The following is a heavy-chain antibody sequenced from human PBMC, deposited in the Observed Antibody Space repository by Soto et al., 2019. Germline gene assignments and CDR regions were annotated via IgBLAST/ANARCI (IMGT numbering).Heavy chain of an antibody. CDR2: ISSGSSDT. CDR3: ARVAY. CDR1: GFTFSSCA. V-gene: IGHV3-21*01. Sequence: PGGSLRLSCAASGFTFSSCAMSWVRQAPGKGLEWVASISSGSSDTWYADSVKGRFIISRDNAQNSLFLQMNTLRPEDTAMYYCARVAYWGPGTQVTVSS. J-gene: IGHJ4*02.